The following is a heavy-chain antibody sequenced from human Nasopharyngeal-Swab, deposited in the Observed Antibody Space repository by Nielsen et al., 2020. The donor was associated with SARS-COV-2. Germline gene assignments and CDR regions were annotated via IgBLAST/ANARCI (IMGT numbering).Heavy chain of an antibody. J-gene: IGHJ4*02. Sequence: GESLKISCAASGFTFSSYGMHWVRQAPGKGLEWVAVIWYDGSNKYYAASVKGRFTISRDNSKNTLYLQMNSLRAEDTAVYYCARDYYDSSGYYYFDYWGQGTLVTVSS. V-gene: IGHV3-33*01. CDR1: GFTFSSYG. D-gene: IGHD3-22*01. CDR2: IWYDGSNK. CDR3: ARDYYDSSGYYYFDY.